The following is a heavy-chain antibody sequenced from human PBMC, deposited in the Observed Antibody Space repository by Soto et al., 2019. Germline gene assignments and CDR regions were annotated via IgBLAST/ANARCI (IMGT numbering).Heavy chain of an antibody. CDR1: GCSISSGYY. Sequence: SETLSLTCAVSGCSISSGYYWGWIREPPGKGLEWIGSIYHSGSTYYNLSLKSRVTISVDTSKNQFSLKLSSVTAADTAVYYCARDIGSFDYGEGYWGQGSQVTVSS. D-gene: IGHD3-10*01. J-gene: IGHJ4*02. CDR2: IYHSGST. CDR3: ARDIGSFDYGEGY. V-gene: IGHV4-38-2*02.